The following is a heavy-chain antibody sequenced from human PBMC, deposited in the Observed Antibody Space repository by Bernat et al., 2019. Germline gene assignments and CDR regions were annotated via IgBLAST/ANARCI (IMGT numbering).Heavy chain of an antibody. V-gene: IGHV4-59*08. D-gene: IGHD6-19*01. CDR3: ATFGAGTSLDY. CDR1: SGSISSHY. Sequence: QVQLQESGPGLVKPSETLSLTCTVSSGSISSHYWSWIRQPPGKGLEWMGYIYYSGSTSYNPSLKNRVTISMDTSKKQFSLKLSSVTAADTAVYYCATFGAGTSLDYWGHGTLVTVSS. CDR2: IYYSGST. J-gene: IGHJ4*01.